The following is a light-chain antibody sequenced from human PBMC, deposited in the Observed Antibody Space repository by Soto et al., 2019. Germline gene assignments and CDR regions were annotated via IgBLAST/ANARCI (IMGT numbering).Light chain of an antibody. J-gene: IGKJ1*01. CDR1: QSISIW. V-gene: IGKV1-5*03. CDR3: QQYNRYWT. Sequence: DIQMTQSPSTLSASVGDRVTINCRASQSISIWLAWYQHKPGKAPKLLIYKASTLESGVPSRFSGSGSGTEFTLIIGGLQTDDFALYYCQQYNRYWTFGQGTKVEI. CDR2: KAS.